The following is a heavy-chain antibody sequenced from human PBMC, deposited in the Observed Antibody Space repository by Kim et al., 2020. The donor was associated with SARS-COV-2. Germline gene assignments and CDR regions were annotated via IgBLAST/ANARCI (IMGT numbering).Heavy chain of an antibody. Sequence: GGSLRLSCAASGFTFSSYGMNWVRQAPGKGLEWVSSISGSSSYIYHADSVKGRFTISRDNAKNSVFLQMNSLRAEDTAVYYCARDLRPNYYGSGGYGMDVWGQGTTVTVSS. D-gene: IGHD3-10*01. CDR2: ISGSSSYI. CDR3: ARDLRPNYYGSGGYGMDV. CDR1: GFTFSSYG. V-gene: IGHV3-21*01. J-gene: IGHJ6*02.